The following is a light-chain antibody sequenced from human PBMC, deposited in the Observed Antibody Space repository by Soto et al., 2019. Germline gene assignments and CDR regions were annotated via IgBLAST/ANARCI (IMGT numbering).Light chain of an antibody. CDR1: QSISSY. J-gene: IGKJ1*01. V-gene: IGKV1-8*01. Sequence: AIRMTQSPSSFSASTGDRVTITCRASQSISSYLAWYQQKPGKAPKLLLYAASTLQSAAPSRCSGSGSGTDFTVTISCLQSEDFATYYCQQYYSYPRTFGQGTKVDIK. CDR2: AAS. CDR3: QQYYSYPRT.